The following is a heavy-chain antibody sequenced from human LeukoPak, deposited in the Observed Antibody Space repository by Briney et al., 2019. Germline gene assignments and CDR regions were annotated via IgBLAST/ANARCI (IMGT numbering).Heavy chain of an antibody. V-gene: IGHV3-21*01. CDR1: GFTFSSYS. CDR3: AREATTSRPGDY. J-gene: IGHJ4*02. Sequence: GGSLRLSCAASGFTFSSYSMNWVRQAPGKGLEWVSSITSSNHYIHYADSVKGRFTISRDNAKNSLFLQLNSLRAEDTAVYYCAREATTSRPGDYWGLGTLVTVSS. CDR2: ITSSNHYI. D-gene: IGHD1-1*01.